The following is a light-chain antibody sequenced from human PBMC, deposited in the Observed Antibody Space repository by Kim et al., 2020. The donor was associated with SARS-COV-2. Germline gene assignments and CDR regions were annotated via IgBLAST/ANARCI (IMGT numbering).Light chain of an antibody. CDR2: GAS. J-gene: IGKJ5*01. CDR3: LQHRTYPIT. Sequence: ASVGDRVTITCRASQDIGNDLGWYQQSPGRAPQRLIYGASNLQSGVPSRFSGSGSESEFTLTINSLQPEDFATYFCLQHRTYPITLGQGTRLEIK. V-gene: IGKV1-17*01. CDR1: QDIGND.